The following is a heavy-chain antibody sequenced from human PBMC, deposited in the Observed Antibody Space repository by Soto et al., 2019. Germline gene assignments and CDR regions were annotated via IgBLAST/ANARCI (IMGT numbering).Heavy chain of an antibody. CDR2: ISVSGAST. V-gene: IGHV3-23*01. Sequence: PGGSLRLSCAASGFTFSNYAVSWVRQAPGKGLEWVSGISVSGASTYYADSVKGRFTISRDNSKNTLYLQMNSLRAEDTAVYYRAKSISSTFDYWGQGTLVTVSS. J-gene: IGHJ4*02. D-gene: IGHD2-2*01. CDR1: GFTFSNYA. CDR3: AKSISSTFDY.